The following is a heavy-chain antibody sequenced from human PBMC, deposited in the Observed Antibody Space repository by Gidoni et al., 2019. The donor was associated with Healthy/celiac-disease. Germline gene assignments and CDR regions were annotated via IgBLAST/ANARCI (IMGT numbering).Heavy chain of an antibody. D-gene: IGHD3-10*01. V-gene: IGHV3-33*01. Sequence: QVQLVESGGGVVEPGGSLRLSGAASGCTFSSYGMHWVRQAPGKGLEWGAVVWYDGGNKYYADSVKGRFTISRDNSKNTLYLQMNSLRAEDTAVYYCASGGGSGSYYLWGQGTLVTVSS. CDR2: VWYDGGNK. J-gene: IGHJ4*02. CDR1: GCTFSSYG. CDR3: ASGGGSGSYYL.